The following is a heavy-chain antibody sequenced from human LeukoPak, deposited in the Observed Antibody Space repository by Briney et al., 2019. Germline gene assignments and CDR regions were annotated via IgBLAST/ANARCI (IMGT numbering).Heavy chain of an antibody. CDR3: ARVEYSSGHDY. J-gene: IGHJ4*02. CDR2: ISASSSYI. CDR1: GFTFSSYS. D-gene: IGHD6-19*01. V-gene: IGHV3-21*01. Sequence: GGSLRLSCAASGFTFSSYSMAWVRQAPGKGLECVSFISASSSYIYYAGSVRGRFTISRDNAGDSLFLQMHSLRADDTAVYYCARVEYSSGHDYWGQGTLVAVSS.